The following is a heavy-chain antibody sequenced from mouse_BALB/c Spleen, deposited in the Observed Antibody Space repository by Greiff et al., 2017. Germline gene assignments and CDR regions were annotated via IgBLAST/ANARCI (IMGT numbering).Heavy chain of an antibody. CDR2: INPGSGGT. J-gene: IGHJ3*01. Sequence: VQLQQSGAELVRPGTSVKVSCKASGYAFTNYLIEWVKQRPGQGLEWIGVINPGSGGTNYNEKFKGKATLTADKSSSTAYMQLSSLTSDDSAVYFCASDYDGSTWFAYWGQGTLVTVSA. V-gene: IGHV1-54*01. CDR1: GYAFTNYL. D-gene: IGHD2-3*01. CDR3: ASDYDGSTWFAY.